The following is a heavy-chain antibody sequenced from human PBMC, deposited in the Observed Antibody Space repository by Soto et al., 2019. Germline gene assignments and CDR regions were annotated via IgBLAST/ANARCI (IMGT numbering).Heavy chain of an antibody. V-gene: IGHV3-74*01. CDR2: ITRDGSST. CDR1: GFTFSNYW. J-gene: IGHJ4*02. Sequence: EVQLVESGGGLVQPGGSLRLSCAASGFTFSNYWMHWVRQAPGKGLVWVSRITRDGSSTSYADSVKGRFTISRDNAKNTLYLQMNSLRAEDTAAYYCARVGDDSTGYKYWGQGTLVTVSS. CDR3: ARVGDDSTGYKY. D-gene: IGHD3-22*01.